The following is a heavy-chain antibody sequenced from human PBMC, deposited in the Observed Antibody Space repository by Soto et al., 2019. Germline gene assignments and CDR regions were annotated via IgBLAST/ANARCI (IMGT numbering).Heavy chain of an antibody. V-gene: IGHV3-15*07. D-gene: IGHD4-17*01. CDR2: IKSKTDGGTT. Sequence: PGGSLRLSCAASGFTFSNAWINWVRQAPGKGLEWVGRIKSKTDGGTTDFAAPVKGRFAISRDDSKNMVYLQMNSLKTEDTAIYYCTKAGPIPAVTDRFDYWGQGTLVTVSS. CDR1: GFTFSNAW. J-gene: IGHJ4*02. CDR3: TKAGPIPAVTDRFDY.